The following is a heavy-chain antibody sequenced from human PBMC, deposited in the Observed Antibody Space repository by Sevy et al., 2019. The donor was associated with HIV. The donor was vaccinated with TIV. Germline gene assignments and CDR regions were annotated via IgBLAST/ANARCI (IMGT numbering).Heavy chain of an antibody. D-gene: IGHD1-26*01. CDR1: GGSTTSLY. V-gene: IGHV4-59*08. Sequence: SETLSLTCTVSGGSTTSLYWNWIRQPPGKGLEWIANIYYNGHINYNPSLKSRVTLSLDTSKNQFSLRLSSVTAADTAMYYCAGENAWGRGYSWGQGTLVTVSS. CDR3: AGENAWGRGYS. CDR2: IYYNGHI. J-gene: IGHJ4*02.